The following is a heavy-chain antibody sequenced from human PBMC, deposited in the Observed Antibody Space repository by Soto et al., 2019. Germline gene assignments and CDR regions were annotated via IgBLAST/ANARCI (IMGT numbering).Heavy chain of an antibody. J-gene: IGHJ3*02. CDR2: INPSGGST. V-gene: IGHV1-46*03. Sequence: ASVKVSCKASGYTFTSYYMHWVRQAPGQGLEWMGIINPSGGSTSYAQKFQGRVTMTRDTSTSTVYMELSSLRSEDTAVYYCARAMRWLGDLDAFDIWGQGTMVTVSS. CDR3: ARAMRWLGDLDAFDI. CDR1: GYTFTSYY. D-gene: IGHD3-10*01.